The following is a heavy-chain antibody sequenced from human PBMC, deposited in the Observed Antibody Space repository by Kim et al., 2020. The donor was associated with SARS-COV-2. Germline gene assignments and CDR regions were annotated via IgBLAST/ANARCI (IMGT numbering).Heavy chain of an antibody. V-gene: IGHV1-58*01. CDR3: ASCDRGLEEFDC. J-gene: IGHJ4*01. CDR1: GFSFSTSA. D-gene: IGHD6-19*01. Sequence: SVKVSCKASGFSFSTSAVQWVRQARGQPLEWVGWIVVGSGYTSYAQKLQERLTFTRDVSTSTAYMELSSLRSDDTAVYYFASCDRGLEEFDCWGHGTL. CDR2: IVVGSGYT.